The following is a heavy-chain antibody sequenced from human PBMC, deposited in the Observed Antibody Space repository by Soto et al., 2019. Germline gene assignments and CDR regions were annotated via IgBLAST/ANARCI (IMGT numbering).Heavy chain of an antibody. D-gene: IGHD2-15*01. Sequence: ASVKVSCKASGYTFTSYAMHWVRQAPGQRLEWMGWINAGNGNTKYSQKFQGRVTITRDTSASTAYMELSSLRSEDTAVYYCARDRGLAVTRKVARYGMDVWGQGTTVTVSS. CDR1: GYTFTSYA. CDR3: ARDRGLAVTRKVARYGMDV. J-gene: IGHJ6*02. V-gene: IGHV1-3*01. CDR2: INAGNGNT.